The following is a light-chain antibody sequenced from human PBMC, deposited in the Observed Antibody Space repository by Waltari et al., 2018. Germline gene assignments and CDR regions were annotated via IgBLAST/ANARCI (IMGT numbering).Light chain of an antibody. CDR1: SLATFY. V-gene: IGLV3-19*01. J-gene: IGLJ2*01. CDR3: NSRDTSGKHVL. CDR2: GKN. Sequence: SSEFTQDPVVSVSLGQTVPITCKERSLATFYSTWYQQRPGQAPVLVFYGKNRRPSGIPYQFSGSNAGNSASLTITGTQAEDEAAYYCNSRDTSGKHVLFGGGTKLTVL.